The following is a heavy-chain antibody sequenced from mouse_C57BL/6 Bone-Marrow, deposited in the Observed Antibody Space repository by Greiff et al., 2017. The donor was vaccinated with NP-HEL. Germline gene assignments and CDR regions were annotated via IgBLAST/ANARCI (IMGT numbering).Heavy chain of an antibody. CDR1: GYTFTDYY. CDR2: INPYNGGT. CDR3: ARSGDYGSSPPAFAY. D-gene: IGHD1-1*01. V-gene: IGHV1-19*01. Sequence: EVKLQESGPVLVKPGASVKMSCKASGYTFTDYYMNWVKQSPGKGLEWIGVINPYNGGTSYNQKFKGKATLTVNKSASTAYMELNSLTSEDSAVYYCARSGDYGSSPPAFAYWGQGTLVTVSA. J-gene: IGHJ3*01.